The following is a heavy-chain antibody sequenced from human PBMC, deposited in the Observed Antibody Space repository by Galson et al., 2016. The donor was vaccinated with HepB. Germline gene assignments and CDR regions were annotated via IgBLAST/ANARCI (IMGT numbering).Heavy chain of an antibody. CDR3: AKNFGDYVGDTFDM. CDR1: GFTSNFYL. D-gene: IGHD4-17*01. J-gene: IGHJ3*02. V-gene: IGHV3-7*01. CDR2: INQDGSEK. Sequence: SLRLSCAASGFTSNFYLMSWVRQAPGKGLEWVANINQDGSEKSYMDSVKGRFTISRDNAKNSLYLQMNSLRAEDTAVYYCAKNFGDYVGDTFDMWGQGTMVTVSS.